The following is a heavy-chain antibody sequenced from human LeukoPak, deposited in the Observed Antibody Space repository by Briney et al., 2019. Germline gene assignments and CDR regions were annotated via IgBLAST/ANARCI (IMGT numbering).Heavy chain of an antibody. J-gene: IGHJ4*02. CDR1: GFILNDYG. CDR3: ARDKVVGATYFDY. CDR2: IWFDKNQ. D-gene: IGHD1-26*01. V-gene: IGHV3-33*01. Sequence: GGSLRLSCAASGFILNDYGMHWVRQAPGKGLEWVADIWFDKNQHFADSVKGRFAISRDNAKNSLYLQMNSLRAEDTAVYYCARDKVVGATYFDYWGQGILVTVSS.